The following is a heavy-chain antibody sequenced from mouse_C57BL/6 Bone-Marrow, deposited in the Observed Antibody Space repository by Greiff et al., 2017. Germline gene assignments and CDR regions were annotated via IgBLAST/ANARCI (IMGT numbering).Heavy chain of an antibody. V-gene: IGHV1-18*01. CDR2: INPNNGGT. CDR1: GYTFTDYN. CDR3: ARSVPPLAMDY. J-gene: IGHJ4*01. Sequence: EVHLVESGPELVKPGASVKIPCKASGYTFTDYNMDWVKQSHGKSLEWIGDINPNNGGTIYNKKFKGKVTLTVDKSSSTAYMELRSLTSEDTAVYYCARSVPPLAMDYWGQGTSVTVSS. D-gene: IGHD5-1*01.